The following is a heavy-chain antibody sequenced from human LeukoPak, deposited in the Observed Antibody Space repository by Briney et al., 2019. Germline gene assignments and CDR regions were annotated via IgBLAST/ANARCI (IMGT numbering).Heavy chain of an antibody. J-gene: IGHJ4*02. D-gene: IGHD3-22*01. Sequence: PWGSLRLSCAASGFSFSDYSMNWVRQAPGKGLEWVSFISSYSTYIYYADSLKGRFTISRDNAKNSLYLQMNSLRAEDTAVYYCARDSFAGYDSSGYSSYDYWGQGTLVTVSS. V-gene: IGHV3-21*01. CDR2: ISSYSTYI. CDR1: GFSFSDYS. CDR3: ARDSFAGYDSSGYSSYDY.